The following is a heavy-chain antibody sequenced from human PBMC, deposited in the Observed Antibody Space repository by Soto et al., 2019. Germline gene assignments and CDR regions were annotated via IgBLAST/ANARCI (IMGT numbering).Heavy chain of an antibody. Sequence: QVQLQESGPGLVKPSETLSLTCTVSGGSISSYYWSWIRQPAGKGLGWIGRIYTSGSTNYNPSLKSRVTMSVDTAKNQFSLKLSSVAAPGAGVYYCARGGTSPFDYGGFLGYYYGMDVWGQGTTVTVSS. V-gene: IGHV4-4*07. CDR2: IYTSGST. CDR1: GGSISSYY. D-gene: IGHD4-17*01. CDR3: ARGGTSPFDYGGFLGYYYGMDV. J-gene: IGHJ6*02.